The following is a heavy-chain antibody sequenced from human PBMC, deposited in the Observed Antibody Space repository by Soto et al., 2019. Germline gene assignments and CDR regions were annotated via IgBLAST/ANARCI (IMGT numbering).Heavy chain of an antibody. CDR3: AKGCYGSGSYFPLIPFDP. V-gene: IGHV3-30*07. D-gene: IGHD3-10*01. Sequence: TGGSLRLSCAASGLPFSGYAMHWVRQAPGKGLEWVAAISHDASGTFYADSVKGRFTISRDNSKNTLYLQMNSLRAEDTAVYYCAKGCYGSGSYFPLIPFDPWGQGTLVTVSS. CDR2: ISHDASGT. J-gene: IGHJ5*02. CDR1: GLPFSGYA.